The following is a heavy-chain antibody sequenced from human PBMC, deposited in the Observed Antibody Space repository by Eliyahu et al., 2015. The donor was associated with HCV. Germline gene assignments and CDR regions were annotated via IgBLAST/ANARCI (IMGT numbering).Heavy chain of an antibody. J-gene: IGHJ3*02. D-gene: IGHD3-22*01. CDR3: TTDPISMILVGRNYLHI. V-gene: IGHV3-15*01. CDR2: IKSKSDGGTP. Sequence: EVQLVESGGGLAKPGGXLRLSCAASGFXXXHAWXGWVRQAPGKGLEWVGRIKSKSDGGTPSYAAPVKGRFTISRDDSKNTVYLQMNSLRTEDTAVYYCTTDPISMILVGRNYLHIWGQGTTVTVSS. CDR1: GFXXXHAW.